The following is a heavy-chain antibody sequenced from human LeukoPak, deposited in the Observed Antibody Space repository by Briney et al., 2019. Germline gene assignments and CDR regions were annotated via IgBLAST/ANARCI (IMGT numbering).Heavy chain of an antibody. CDR3: ARDNCSGGSCYADY. V-gene: IGHV3-33*01. CDR1: GFTFSSYS. D-gene: IGHD2-15*01. CDR2: IWYDGSNK. J-gene: IGHJ4*02. Sequence: PGRSLRLSCAASGFTFSSYSMHWVRQAPGKGLEWVAVIWYDGSNKYYADSVKGRFTISRDNSMSTLYLQMNSLRAEDTAVYYCARDNCSGGSCYADYWGQGTLVTVSS.